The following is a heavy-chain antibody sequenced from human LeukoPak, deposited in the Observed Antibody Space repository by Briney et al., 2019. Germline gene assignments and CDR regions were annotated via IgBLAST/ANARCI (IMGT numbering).Heavy chain of an antibody. CDR3: ARDLHGYSYGSNYYYYYAMDD. J-gene: IGHJ6*02. CDR1: GGSISSGSYY. V-gene: IGHV4-61*02. CDR2: IYTSGST. Sequence: PSETLSLTCTVSGGSISSGSYYWSWIRQPAGKGLESIGRIYTSGSTNYNPSLKSRVTISVDTSKNQFSLKLSSVTAADTAVYYCARDLHGYSYGSNYYYYYAMDDWGQGTTVTVSS. D-gene: IGHD5-18*01.